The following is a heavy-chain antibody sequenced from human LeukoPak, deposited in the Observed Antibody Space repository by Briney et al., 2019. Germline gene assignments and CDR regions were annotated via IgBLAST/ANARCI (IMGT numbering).Heavy chain of an antibody. D-gene: IGHD3-10*02. CDR3: TRENYVPDS. V-gene: IGHV3-7*03. CDR1: GYNFSPYW. J-gene: IGHJ4*02. Sequence: GGSLRLSCVASGYNFSPYWMCWVRQTPGKGLEWVASISNGGYATYYVDSVTGRFTISRDDAKNSLFLQMNGLGADDTAVYYCTRENYVPDSWGQGTLVTVSS. CDR2: ISNGGYAT.